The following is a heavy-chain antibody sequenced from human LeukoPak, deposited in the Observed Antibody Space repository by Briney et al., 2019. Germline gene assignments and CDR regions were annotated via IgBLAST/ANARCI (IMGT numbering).Heavy chain of an antibody. Sequence: ASVKVSCKASGYTFTGYYMHGVRQAPGQGLEWMGWINPNSGGTNYAQKLQGRVTMTRDTSISTAYMELSRLRSDDTAVYYCAREVTMIVVVITTSPYYGMDVWGQGTTVTVSS. D-gene: IGHD3-22*01. V-gene: IGHV1-2*02. CDR2: INPNSGGT. CDR1: GYTFTGYY. J-gene: IGHJ6*02. CDR3: AREVTMIVVVITTSPYYGMDV.